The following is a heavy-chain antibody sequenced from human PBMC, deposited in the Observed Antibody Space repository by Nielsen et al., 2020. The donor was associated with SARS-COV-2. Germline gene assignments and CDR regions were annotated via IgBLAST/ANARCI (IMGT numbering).Heavy chain of an antibody. Sequence: ASVKVSCKASGYTFTNYAMNWVRQAPGQGLEWMGWINTNTGHPMYAQGFTGRFVFSLDTSVSMAYLQITSLKAEDTAVYYCARGSNGYDTSGFDYWGQGTLATVSS. CDR1: GYTFTNYA. J-gene: IGHJ4*02. D-gene: IGHD3-22*01. CDR2: INTNTGHP. V-gene: IGHV7-4-1*04. CDR3: ARGSNGYDTSGFDY.